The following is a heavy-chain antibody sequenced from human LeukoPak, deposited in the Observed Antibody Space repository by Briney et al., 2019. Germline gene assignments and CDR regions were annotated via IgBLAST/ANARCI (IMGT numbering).Heavy chain of an antibody. V-gene: IGHV5-51*01. CDR2: IYPGDSDT. J-gene: IGHJ6*02. CDR3: ARHSYSNYCGMDV. Sequence: GESLKISRKGSGYSFTSYWIGWVRQMPGKGLEWMGIIYPGDSDTRYSPSFQGQVTISADKSISTAYLQWSSLKASDTAMYYCARHSYSNYCGMDVWGQGTTVTVSS. CDR1: GYSFTSYW. D-gene: IGHD4-11*01.